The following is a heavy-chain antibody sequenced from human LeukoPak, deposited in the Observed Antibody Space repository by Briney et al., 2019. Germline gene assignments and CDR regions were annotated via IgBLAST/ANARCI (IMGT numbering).Heavy chain of an antibody. Sequence: SETLSLTCAVYGGSFSGYYWSWIRQPPGKGLEWIGEINHSGSTNYNPSLKSRVTISVDTSKNQFSLKLSSVTAADTAVYYCARDRGPHYYYYYYMDVWGKGTTVTVSS. CDR2: INHSGST. CDR3: ARDRGPHYYYYYYMDV. J-gene: IGHJ6*03. D-gene: IGHD5-24*01. V-gene: IGHV4-34*01. CDR1: GGSFSGYY.